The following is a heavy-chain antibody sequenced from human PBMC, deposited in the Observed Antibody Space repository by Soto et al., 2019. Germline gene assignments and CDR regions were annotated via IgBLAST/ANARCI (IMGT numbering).Heavy chain of an antibody. Sequence: QVQLVQSGAEVKESGASVKVSCKASGYIFTGYYIHWVRQAPGQGREWMGEISPNTGGTKYAQKFQGRVTMTRDTSITTVYMELSNLSPDDTAMYYCGRGRSGERVVFYWGQGTPVTVYS. CDR2: ISPNTGGT. J-gene: IGHJ4*02. V-gene: IGHV1-2*02. CDR1: GYIFTGYY. CDR3: GRGRSGERVVFY. D-gene: IGHD1-1*01.